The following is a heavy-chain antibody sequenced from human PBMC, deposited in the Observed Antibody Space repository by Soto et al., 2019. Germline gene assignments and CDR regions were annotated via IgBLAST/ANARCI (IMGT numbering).Heavy chain of an antibody. CDR1: GGTFSSYA. Sequence: SVKVSCKASGGTFSSYAISWVRQAPGQGLEWMGGIIPIFGTANYAQKFQGRVTITADESTSTAYMELSSLRSEDTAVYYCARDSRYYYDSSGYWGRGTQVTVSS. J-gene: IGHJ4*02. V-gene: IGHV1-69*13. D-gene: IGHD3-22*01. CDR3: ARDSRYYYDSSGY. CDR2: IIPIFGTA.